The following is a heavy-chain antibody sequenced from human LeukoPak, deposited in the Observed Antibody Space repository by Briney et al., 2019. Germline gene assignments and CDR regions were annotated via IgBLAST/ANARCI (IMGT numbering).Heavy chain of an antibody. CDR1: GFTFSSYG. CDR3: AKVQRRSSGSYSHHFDY. D-gene: IGHD6-19*01. CDR2: IRYDGSNK. J-gene: IGHJ4*02. V-gene: IGHV3-30*02. Sequence: PGGSLRLSCAASGFTFSSYGMHWVRQAPGKGLEWVAFIRYDGSNKYYADSVKGRFTISRDNSKNTLYLQMNSLRAEDTAVYYCAKVQRRSSGSYSHHFDYWGQGTLVTVSS.